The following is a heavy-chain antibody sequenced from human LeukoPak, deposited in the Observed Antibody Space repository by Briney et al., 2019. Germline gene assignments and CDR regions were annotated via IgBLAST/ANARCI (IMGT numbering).Heavy chain of an antibody. Sequence: GGSLRLSCAASGFTFSTYAMSWVRQAPGKGLEWVSAISGSDDSTYYADSVKGRFTISRDNSKNTLYLQMNSLRAEDTAVYHCAKVTGTTNYWGQGTLVTVSS. V-gene: IGHV3-23*01. CDR1: GFTFSTYA. CDR3: AKVTGTTNY. D-gene: IGHD1-20*01. CDR2: ISGSDDST. J-gene: IGHJ4*02.